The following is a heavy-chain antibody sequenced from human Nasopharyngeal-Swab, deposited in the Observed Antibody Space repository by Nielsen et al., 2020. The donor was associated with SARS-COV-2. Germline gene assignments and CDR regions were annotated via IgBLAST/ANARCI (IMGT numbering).Heavy chain of an antibody. D-gene: IGHD5-24*01. CDR3: ARSRGRDGYNYAFDI. Sequence: RQSPGKGLEWVSVIYSGGSTYYADSVKGRFTISRDNSKNTLYLQMNSLRAEDTAVYYCARSRGRDGYNYAFDIWGQGTMVTVSS. V-gene: IGHV3-53*01. CDR2: IYSGGST. J-gene: IGHJ3*02.